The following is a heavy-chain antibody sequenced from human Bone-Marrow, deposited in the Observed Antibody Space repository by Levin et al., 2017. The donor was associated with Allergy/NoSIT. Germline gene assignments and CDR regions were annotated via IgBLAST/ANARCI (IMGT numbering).Heavy chain of an antibody. CDR1: GFTFSDYY. Sequence: GESLKISCAASGFTFSDYYMSWIRQAPGKGLEWVSYISSSGSTIYYADPVKGRFTISRDNAKNSLYLQMNSLRAEDTAVYYCARDRGYCSGGSCYSLDYWGQGTLVTVSS. D-gene: IGHD2-15*01. J-gene: IGHJ4*02. V-gene: IGHV3-11*01. CDR3: ARDRGYCSGGSCYSLDY. CDR2: ISSSGSTI.